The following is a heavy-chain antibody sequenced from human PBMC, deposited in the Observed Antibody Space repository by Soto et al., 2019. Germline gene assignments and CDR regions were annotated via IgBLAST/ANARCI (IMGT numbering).Heavy chain of an antibody. CDR3: ARVRSIYWYFDL. Sequence: QVQLQESGPGLVKPSQTLSLICTVSGGSISSGDYYWSWIRQPPGRGLEWIGYIHYSGSTYYNPSLKSRVTISVDTSKNQFSLKLSSVTAADTAVYYCARVRSIYWYFDLWGRGTLVTVSS. CDR1: GGSISSGDYY. CDR2: IHYSGST. V-gene: IGHV4-30-4*01. J-gene: IGHJ2*01.